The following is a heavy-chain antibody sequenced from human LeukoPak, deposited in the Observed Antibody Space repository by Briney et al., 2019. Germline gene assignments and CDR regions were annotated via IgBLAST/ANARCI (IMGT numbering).Heavy chain of an antibody. J-gene: IGHJ4*02. V-gene: IGHV3-15*01. CDR2: IKSKTNGETT. Sequence: GGSLRLSCAASGFIFSNAWMSWVRQAPGKGLEWVVRIKSKTNGETTDYPTPVKGRFTISRDDSKNTLYLQMNSLKIEDTGVYYCATDDYTGTSCYVVYWGQGTLVTVSS. CDR3: ATDDYTGTSCYVVY. CDR1: GFIFSNAW. D-gene: IGHD2-8*02.